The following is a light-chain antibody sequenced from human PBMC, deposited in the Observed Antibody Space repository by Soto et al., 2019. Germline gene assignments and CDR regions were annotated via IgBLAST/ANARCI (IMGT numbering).Light chain of an antibody. CDR2: EGT. J-gene: IGLJ3*02. Sequence: QSALTQPASVSGSPGQSITISCIETTSDFGTKKFFSWYQQQPGKAPKLIIYEGTKRPSGVSSRFSGSKSGNTASLTVSGLQSDDEADFFCCSYAGSSTWVFGGGTKLTVL. CDR3: CSYAGSSTWV. V-gene: IGLV2-23*01. CDR1: TSDFGTKKF.